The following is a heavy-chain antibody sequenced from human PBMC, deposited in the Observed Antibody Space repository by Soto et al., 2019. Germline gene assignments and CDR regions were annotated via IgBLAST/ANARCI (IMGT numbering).Heavy chain of an antibody. CDR3: ARDRGAGGYDSDDY. Sequence: GGSLRLSCAASGFTFSSYGMHWVRQAPGKGLEWVAVIWYDGSNKYYADSVKGRFTISRDNSKNTLYLQMNSLRAEDTAVYYCARDRGAGGYDSDDYWGQGTLVTVSS. CDR1: GFTFSSYG. D-gene: IGHD5-12*01. V-gene: IGHV3-33*01. J-gene: IGHJ4*02. CDR2: IWYDGSNK.